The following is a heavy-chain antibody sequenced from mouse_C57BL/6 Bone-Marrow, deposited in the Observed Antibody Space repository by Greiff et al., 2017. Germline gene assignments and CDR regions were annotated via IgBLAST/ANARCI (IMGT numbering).Heavy chain of an antibody. J-gene: IGHJ4*01. CDR3: EEWGLRHGAMED. V-gene: IGHV1-55*01. Sequence: QVQLQQPGAELVKPGASVKMSCKASGYSFTSYWLTWVKQRPGQGLEWIGVLYPGSGSTSYNEKFTSKATLTVDSSASTADMQLSILKSEDSEVYNSEEWGLRHGAMEDWGQGTSVTVSS. D-gene: IGHD2-13*01. CDR2: LYPGSGST. CDR1: GYSFTSYW.